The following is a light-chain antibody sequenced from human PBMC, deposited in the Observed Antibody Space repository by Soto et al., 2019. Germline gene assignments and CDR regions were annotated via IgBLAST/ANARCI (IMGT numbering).Light chain of an antibody. J-gene: IGKJ1*01. CDR1: RDITGY. CDR3: QHYNNWPWT. Sequence: DIRMTQSPSSLSASVGGRVTITCRASRDITGYLAWYQQKPGQAPRLLIYAASTRDTGIPARFTASGSGTDFTLTISSLQSEDFATYYCQHYNNWPWTFGQGTKVDIK. V-gene: IGKV1-27*01. CDR2: AAS.